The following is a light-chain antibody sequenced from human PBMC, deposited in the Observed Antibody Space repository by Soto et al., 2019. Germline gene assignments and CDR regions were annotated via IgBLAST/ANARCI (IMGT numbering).Light chain of an antibody. CDR3: SSYTSSSTVV. V-gene: IGLV2-14*01. J-gene: IGLJ2*01. Sequence: QSALTQPASVSGSPGQSITISCTGTSSDVGGYNYVSWYQQHPGKDPKLMISDVSNRPSGVSNRVSGSKSGNTASLTISGLQAEDGADYYCSSYTSSSTVVFGGGTKLTVL. CDR1: SSDVGGYNY. CDR2: DVS.